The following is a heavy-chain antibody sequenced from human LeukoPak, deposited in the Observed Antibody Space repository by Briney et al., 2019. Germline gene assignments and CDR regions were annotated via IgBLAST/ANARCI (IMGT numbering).Heavy chain of an antibody. D-gene: IGHD3-22*01. CDR2: INHSGST. Sequence: SETLSLTCAVYGGSFSGYYWSWIRQPPGKGLEWIGEINHSGSTNYNPSLKSRVTISVDTSKNQFSLKLSSVTAADTAVYYCARDHPLYYYDSRAFDIWGQGTMVTVSS. CDR3: ARDHPLYYYDSRAFDI. CDR1: GGSFSGYY. V-gene: IGHV4-34*01. J-gene: IGHJ3*02.